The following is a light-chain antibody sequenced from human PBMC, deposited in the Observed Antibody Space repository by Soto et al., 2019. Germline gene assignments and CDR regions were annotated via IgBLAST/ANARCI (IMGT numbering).Light chain of an antibody. V-gene: IGKV1-39*01. CDR3: LQDYNYPFT. CDR1: RTINTY. J-gene: IGKJ2*01. Sequence: DVRMTQSPSSLSASVGDTITITCRASRTINTYLNWFQQKPGEPPRLLIYGASTLHDGVPSRFSGSGSGADFTLTISSLQPEDSAAYYCLQDYNYPFTFGQRTKVDI. CDR2: GAS.